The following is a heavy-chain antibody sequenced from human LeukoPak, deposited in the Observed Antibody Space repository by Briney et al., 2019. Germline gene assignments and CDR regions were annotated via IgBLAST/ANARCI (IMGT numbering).Heavy chain of an antibody. Sequence: ASVKVSCTASGYTFTGYYMHWVRQAPGQGLEWIAWINPNSGGTNYAQKFQGRVTLTRDTSISTAYMELTGLTSGDTTVYYCARVRIVATAYDALDIWGQGTMVTVSS. J-gene: IGHJ3*02. CDR2: INPNSGGT. D-gene: IGHD5-12*01. V-gene: IGHV1-2*02. CDR3: ARVRIVATAYDALDI. CDR1: GYTFTGYY.